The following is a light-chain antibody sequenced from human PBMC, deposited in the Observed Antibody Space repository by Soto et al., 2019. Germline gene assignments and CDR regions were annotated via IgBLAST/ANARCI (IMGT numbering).Light chain of an antibody. V-gene: IGKV4-1*01. CDR2: WAS. Sequence: DIVMTQSPDSMAVSLGEGATIHCKSSQRVLYSSNNKNYLAWYQQTPGQPPKLLIYWASTRASGVPDRFSGSGSGTDFTLTISRLQAEDVAVYYCQQYYSTPLTFGGGTKVEIK. CDR3: QQYYSTPLT. CDR1: QRVLYSSNNKNY. J-gene: IGKJ4*01.